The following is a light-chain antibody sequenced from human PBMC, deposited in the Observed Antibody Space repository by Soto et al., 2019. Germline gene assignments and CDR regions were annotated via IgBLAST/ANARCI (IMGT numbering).Light chain of an antibody. CDR1: PSISSY. CDR3: QQYNSYSIT. V-gene: IGKV1-5*01. CDR2: DAS. Sequence: DIQMTQSPSSLSSSLLDRVTITFRGSPSISSYLNWYQQKPGKAPKLLIYDASSLESGVPSRFSGSGSGTEFTLTISSLQPDDFATYYCQQYNSYSITFGQGTRLEIK. J-gene: IGKJ5*01.